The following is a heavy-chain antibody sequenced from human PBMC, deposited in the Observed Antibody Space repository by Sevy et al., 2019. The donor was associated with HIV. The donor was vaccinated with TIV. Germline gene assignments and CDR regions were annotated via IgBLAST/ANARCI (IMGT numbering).Heavy chain of an antibody. V-gene: IGHV3-23*01. J-gene: IGHJ4*02. Sequence: GGSLRLSCAASGFTFSSYAMSWVRQAPGKGLEWVSAISGSGGSTYYADSVKGRFTISRDNSKNTLYLQMNSLRAEDTAVYYCAKGDRHSYGNSGGYFDYWGQGTLVTVSS. CDR3: AKGDRHSYGNSGGYFDY. CDR2: ISGSGGST. D-gene: IGHD5-18*01. CDR1: GFTFSSYA.